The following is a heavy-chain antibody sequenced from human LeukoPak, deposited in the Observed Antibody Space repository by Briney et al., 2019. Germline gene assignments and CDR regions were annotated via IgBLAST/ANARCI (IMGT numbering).Heavy chain of an antibody. V-gene: IGHV4-34*01. Sequence: SETLSLTCAVYSGSFSGYYWSWIRQPPGKGLEWIGEINHSGSTNYNPSLKSRVTISVDTSKNQSSLKLSSVTAADTAVYYCARKGSSPYSSGWYRGSRAEYFQHWGQGTLVTVSS. J-gene: IGHJ1*01. CDR3: ARKGSSPYSSGWYRGSRAEYFQH. CDR2: INHSGST. D-gene: IGHD6-19*01. CDR1: SGSFSGYY.